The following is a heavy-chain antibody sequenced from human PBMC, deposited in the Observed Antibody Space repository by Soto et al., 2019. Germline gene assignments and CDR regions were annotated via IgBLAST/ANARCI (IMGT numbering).Heavy chain of an antibody. V-gene: IGHV4-34*01. CDR2: INHSGST. Sequence: SETLSLTCAVYGGSFSGYYWSWIRQPPGKGLEWIGEINHSGSTNYNPSLKSRVTISVDTSKNQFSLKLSSLTAADTAIYYCARANWFFDYWGQGTLVTVSS. J-gene: IGHJ4*02. CDR3: ARANWFFDY. CDR1: GGSFSGYY. D-gene: IGHD7-27*01.